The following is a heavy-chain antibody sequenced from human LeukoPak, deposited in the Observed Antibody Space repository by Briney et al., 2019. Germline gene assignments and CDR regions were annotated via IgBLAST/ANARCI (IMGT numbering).Heavy chain of an antibody. CDR1: GYTFTGYY. J-gene: IGHJ6*03. Sequence: ASVKVSCKASGYTFTGYYMHWVRQAPGQGLEWMGWINPNSGGTNYAQKFQGRVTMTRDTSISTAYMELSRLRSDDTAVYYCARDPAQVVAYYMDVWGKGTTVTVSS. CDR2: INPNSGGT. D-gene: IGHD2-2*01. V-gene: IGHV1-2*02. CDR3: ARDPAQVVAYYMDV.